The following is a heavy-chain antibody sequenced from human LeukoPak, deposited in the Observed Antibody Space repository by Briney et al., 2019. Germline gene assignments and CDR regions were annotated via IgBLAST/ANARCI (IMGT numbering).Heavy chain of an antibody. CDR1: GFTFSTYT. V-gene: IGHV3-23*01. D-gene: IGHD1-14*01. J-gene: IGHJ4*02. CDR3: AKDLRKDGIWDIDY. Sequence: GGSLRLSCAASGFTFSTYTMNWVRQAPGKGLEWVSGIYGSGGASFYADSVKGRFTISRDNPQNTVFLQMDSLRDEDTALYYCAKDLRKDGIWDIDYWGQGTLVTVSS. CDR2: IYGSGGAS.